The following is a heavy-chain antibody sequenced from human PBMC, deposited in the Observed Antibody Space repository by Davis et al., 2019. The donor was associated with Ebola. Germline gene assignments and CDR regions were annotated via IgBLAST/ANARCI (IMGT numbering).Heavy chain of an antibody. Sequence: PGGSLRLSCQDSGNSFSSHWIGWVRQMPGKGLEWMGIIFTGDSDTRYRPSFRGQVTISADKSFKTAFLQWSSLKASDTAIYYCARGDALDIWGQGTMVAVSS. CDR2: IFTGDSDT. CDR1: GNSFSSHW. CDR3: ARGDALDI. J-gene: IGHJ3*02. V-gene: IGHV5-51*01.